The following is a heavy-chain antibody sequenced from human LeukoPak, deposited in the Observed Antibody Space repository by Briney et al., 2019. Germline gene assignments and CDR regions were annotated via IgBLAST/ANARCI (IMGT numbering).Heavy chain of an antibody. CDR3: TTEDYGDYVPDY. V-gene: IGHV3-15*01. Sequence: GGSLRLSCAASGFTFSKAWMSWVRQAPGKGLEWVGQIKSKTDGGTTDYAAPVKGRFTISRDGSKNSLYLLMNSLKTEDTAVYYCTTEDYGDYVPDYRGQGTLVTVSS. CDR1: GFTFSKAW. J-gene: IGHJ4*02. CDR2: IKSKTDGGTT. D-gene: IGHD4-17*01.